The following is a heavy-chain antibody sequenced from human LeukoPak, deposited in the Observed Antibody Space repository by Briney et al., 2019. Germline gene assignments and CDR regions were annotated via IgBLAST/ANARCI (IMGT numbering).Heavy chain of an antibody. CDR1: GYTFTGYY. CDR2: INPNSGGT. D-gene: IGHD3-10*01. Sequence: PMASVKVSCKASGYTFTGYYMHWVRQAPGQGLEWMGWINPNSGGTNYAQKFQGRVTMTRDTSISTAHMELRSLTSDDTAVYYCAVRSGTYPYYFDYWGQGTLVTVSS. CDR3: AVRSGTYPYYFDY. V-gene: IGHV1-2*02. J-gene: IGHJ4*02.